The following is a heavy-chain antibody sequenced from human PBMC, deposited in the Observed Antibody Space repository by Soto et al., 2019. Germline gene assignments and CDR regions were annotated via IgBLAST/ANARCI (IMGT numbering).Heavy chain of an antibody. Sequence: SETLSLTCAVYGGSFSGYYWSWIRQPPGKGLEWIGEINHSGSTNYNPSLKSRVTISVDTSKNQFSLKLSSVTAADTAVYYCARTRAIFGRRIQRHDYNWFDPWGQGTLVTVSS. CDR1: GGSFSGYY. CDR2: INHSGST. J-gene: IGHJ5*02. V-gene: IGHV4-34*01. CDR3: ARTRAIFGRRIQRHDYNWFDP. D-gene: IGHD3-3*01.